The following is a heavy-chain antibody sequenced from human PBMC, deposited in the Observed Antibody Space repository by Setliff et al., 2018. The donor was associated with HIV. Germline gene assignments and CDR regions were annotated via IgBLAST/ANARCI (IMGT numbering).Heavy chain of an antibody. Sequence: SGPTLVNPAQTLTLTCTFSGLSLSTSGVGVGWIRQSPGKALEWLAFIYWNNNKHYSTSLKSRLTVTKDTSKNRVVFTMTNMDPVDTATYYCAYSGRQLRGPYFDFWGQGTPVTVS. CDR3: AYSGRQLRGPYFDF. V-gene: IGHV2-5*01. CDR2: IYWNNNK. J-gene: IGHJ4*02. CDR1: GLSLSTSGVG. D-gene: IGHD1-1*01.